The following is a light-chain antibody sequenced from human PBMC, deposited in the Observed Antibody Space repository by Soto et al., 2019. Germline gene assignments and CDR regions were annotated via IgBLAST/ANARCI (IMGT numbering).Light chain of an antibody. CDR3: SSYGGSNNWKV. CDR1: SSDFADYKS. CDR2: EDN. Sequence: QSALTQPPSASGSPGQSVTISCTGASSDFADYKSVSWYQQHPGKAPKLVIYEDNKRPSGVPDRFSGSKSGNTASLTVSGLQAEDEADYYCSSYGGSNNWKVFGAGTKVTVL. J-gene: IGLJ1*01. V-gene: IGLV2-8*01.